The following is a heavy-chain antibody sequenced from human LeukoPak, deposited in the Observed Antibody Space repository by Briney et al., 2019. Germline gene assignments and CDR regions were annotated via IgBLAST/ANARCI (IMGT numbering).Heavy chain of an antibody. V-gene: IGHV1-18*04. CDR2: ISAYNGNT. CDR3: ARSIAAAVFDP. J-gene: IGHJ5*02. CDR1: GYSFTGYY. D-gene: IGHD6-13*01. Sequence: ASVKVSCTASGYSFTGYYVHWVRQAPGQGLEWMGWISAYNGNTNYAQKLQGRVTMTTDTSTSTAYMELRSLRSDDTAVYYCARSIAAAVFDPWGQGTLVTVSS.